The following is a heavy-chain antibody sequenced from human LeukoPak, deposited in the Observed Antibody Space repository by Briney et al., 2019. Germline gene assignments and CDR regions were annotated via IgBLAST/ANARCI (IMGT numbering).Heavy chain of an antibody. D-gene: IGHD3-22*01. CDR2: LYYSGST. CDR1: GGSIRSSYYY. V-gene: IGHV4-39*01. Sequence: SETLSLTCTVSGGSIRSSYYYWDWIRQPPGKGLEWIRSLYYSGSTYYNPSLKSRVTISVDTSKNQFSLKLSSVTAADTAVFYCARRSYYDSSAIFDYWGQGTLVTVSS. J-gene: IGHJ4*02. CDR3: ARRSYYDSSAIFDY.